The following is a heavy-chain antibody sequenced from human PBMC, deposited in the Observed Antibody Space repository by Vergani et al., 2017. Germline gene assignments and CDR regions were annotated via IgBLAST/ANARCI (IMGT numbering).Heavy chain of an antibody. J-gene: IGHJ4*02. V-gene: IGHV4-39*07. CDR3: AREIAVAGFDY. CDR1: GGSISSSSYY. D-gene: IGHD6-19*01. Sequence: QLQLQESGPGLVKPSETLSLTCTVSGGSISSSSYYWGWIRQPPGKGLEWIGSIYYSGSTYYNPSLKSRVTISVDTSKNQFSLKLSSVTAAATAVYYCAREIAVAGFDYWGQGTLVTVSS. CDR2: IYYSGST.